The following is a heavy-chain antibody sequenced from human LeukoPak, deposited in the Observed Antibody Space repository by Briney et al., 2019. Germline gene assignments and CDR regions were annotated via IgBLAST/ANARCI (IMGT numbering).Heavy chain of an antibody. Sequence: GGSLRLSCVASGFTRFTFSDYGMHWVRQAPGKGLVWVSRIKRDGTTTTYADSVKGRFTISRDNAKNTVYLRMNSLRVDDTAVYYCARDKLGNWFDPWGQGTLVTVSS. CDR1: GFTRFTFSDYG. D-gene: IGHD7-27*01. V-gene: IGHV3-74*01. J-gene: IGHJ5*02. CDR2: IKRDGTTT. CDR3: ARDKLGNWFDP.